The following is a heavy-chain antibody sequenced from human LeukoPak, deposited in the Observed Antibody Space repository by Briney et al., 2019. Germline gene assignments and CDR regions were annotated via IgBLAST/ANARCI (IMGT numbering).Heavy chain of an antibody. CDR1: GFTFSDYG. CDR2: IWYDGSNK. Sequence: GGSLRLSCAASGFTFSDYGMHWVRQPPGKGLEWVAIIWYDGSNKTYEDSVKGRFTISRDNSKNTLYLQMNSLRAEDTAVYYCARGVDYYENSGTIDYWGQGTLVTVSS. J-gene: IGHJ4*02. CDR3: ARGVDYYENSGTIDY. V-gene: IGHV3-33*01. D-gene: IGHD3-22*01.